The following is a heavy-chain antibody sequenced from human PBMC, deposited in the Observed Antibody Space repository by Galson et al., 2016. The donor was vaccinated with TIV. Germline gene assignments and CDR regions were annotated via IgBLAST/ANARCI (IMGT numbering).Heavy chain of an antibody. CDR3: ARQPADFLTGPINCYYGMDV. CDR2: MNPDNGNT. D-gene: IGHD3-9*01. J-gene: IGHJ6*02. Sequence: SVKVSCKASGYPFTTSEINWVRQGPGQGLEWMGWMNPDNGNTGFAQKFKGRVTLTRDTSMSTAYMEMSGLRFEDTAVYYLARQPADFLTGPINCYYGMDVWGQGTPVIVSS. CDR1: GYPFTTSE. V-gene: IGHV1-8*01.